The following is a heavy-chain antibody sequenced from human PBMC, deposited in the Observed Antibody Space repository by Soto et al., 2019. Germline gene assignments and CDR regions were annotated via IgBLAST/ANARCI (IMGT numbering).Heavy chain of an antibody. CDR3: ARRDGISLNYYYYGMDV. CDR1: GYSFTTYW. V-gene: IGHV5-51*01. CDR2: IYPGDSDA. Sequence: PGESLKISCKGSGYSFTTYWIAWVRQMPGKGLEWMGIIYPGDSDATYSPSFQGQVTISVDKSISTAYLQWSSLKASDTAIYYCARRDGISLNYYYYGMDVWGQGTTVT. J-gene: IGHJ6*02. D-gene: IGHD1-20*01.